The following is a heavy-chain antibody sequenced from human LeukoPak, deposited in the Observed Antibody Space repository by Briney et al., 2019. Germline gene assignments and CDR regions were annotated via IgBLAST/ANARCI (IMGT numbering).Heavy chain of an antibody. J-gene: IGHJ4*02. CDR3: ARGRDGSQSPIDY. CDR1: GFTLSNYN. V-gene: IGHV3-21*01. Sequence: GGSLRLSCAASGFTLSNYNMNWVRQAPGKGLEWVSSISSSSSYIYYADSLRGRFTISRDNAENSLYLQMISLRAEDTAVYYCARGRDGSQSPIDYWGQGTLVTVSS. D-gene: IGHD5-24*01. CDR2: ISSSSSYI.